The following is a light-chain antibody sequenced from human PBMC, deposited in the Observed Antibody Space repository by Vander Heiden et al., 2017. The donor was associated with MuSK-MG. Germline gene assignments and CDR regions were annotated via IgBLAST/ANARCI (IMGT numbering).Light chain of an antibody. CDR2: GAS. CDR3: QQHKNSPPWT. CDR1: QSVSSN. Sequence: IVMTKSPATLSVSPGERATLSCRASQSVSSNLAWYQQKPGHAPRLLIYGASTRATGTPARFSGSGSGTEFTLTISSLQSEDFAVYYCQQHKNSPPWTFGPGTKVEIK. V-gene: IGKV3-15*01. J-gene: IGKJ1*01.